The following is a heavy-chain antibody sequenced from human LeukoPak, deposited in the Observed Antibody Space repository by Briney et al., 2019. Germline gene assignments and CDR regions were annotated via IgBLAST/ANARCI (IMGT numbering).Heavy chain of an antibody. V-gene: IGHV3-49*04. Sequence: PGGSLRLSCEASGFTFSNYSMNWVRQAPGKGLEWVGFIASETYGGTAEYAASVKGRFTISRDDSKSIAYLQMNSLKTEDTAVYYCTRDQTPYYWGQGTLVTVSS. CDR2: IASETYGGTA. CDR3: TRDQTPYY. CDR1: GFTFSNYS. J-gene: IGHJ4*02.